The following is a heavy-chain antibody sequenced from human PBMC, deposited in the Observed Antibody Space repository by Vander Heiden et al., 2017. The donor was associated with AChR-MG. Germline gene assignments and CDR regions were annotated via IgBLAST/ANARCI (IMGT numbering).Heavy chain of an antibody. CDR1: GSTFSSDD. Sequence: EVQLVESGGGLVQPGGSLRPSCAASGSTFSSDDMQWVRQGTGKGLEWVSGIGTLGDTYYSGSVKGRFTISRENGKNSLYLQMNGLTAGDTAVYYCARGRAGNYYDSSGYYPHWGQGTLVTVSS. J-gene: IGHJ4*02. CDR2: IGTLGDT. CDR3: ARGRAGNYYDSSGYYPH. D-gene: IGHD3-22*01. V-gene: IGHV3-13*01.